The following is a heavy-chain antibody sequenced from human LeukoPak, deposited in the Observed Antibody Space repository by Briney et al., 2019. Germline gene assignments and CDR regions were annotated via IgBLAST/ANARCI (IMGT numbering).Heavy chain of an antibody. Sequence: ASVRVSCKASGYTFTGYYIHWVRQAPGQGLESMGWMDPNSGATNFAQAFQGRVTLTKDTSRTTVYMDLRNLRSDDTAFYYCARQIRRTYCAYEVFDFWGQGTLVTVSS. V-gene: IGHV1-2*02. D-gene: IGHD5-12*01. CDR3: ARQIRRTYCAYEVFDF. CDR1: GYTFTGYY. J-gene: IGHJ4*02. CDR2: MDPNSGAT.